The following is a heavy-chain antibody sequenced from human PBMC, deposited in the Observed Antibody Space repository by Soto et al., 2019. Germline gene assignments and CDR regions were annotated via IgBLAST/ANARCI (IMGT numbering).Heavy chain of an antibody. CDR2: ISDYNGNT. CDR1: GYSFTTYG. V-gene: IGHV1-18*01. CDR3: AREGYSSGSGSYSPPRYYGMDV. J-gene: IGHJ6*02. D-gene: IGHD3-10*01. Sequence: QVQLVQSGAEVKKPGASVKVSCKASGYSFTTYGISWVRQAPGQGLEWMGWISDYNGNTNYEKKFQGRVTMTTDTPTTTAYMALKSLRSDDTAVYYCAREGYSSGSGSYSPPRYYGMDVWGQGTTVTVS.